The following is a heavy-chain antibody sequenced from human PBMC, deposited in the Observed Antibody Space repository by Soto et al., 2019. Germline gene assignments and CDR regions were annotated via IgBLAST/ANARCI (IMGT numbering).Heavy chain of an antibody. J-gene: IGHJ4*02. CDR1: GFTFSSYA. D-gene: IGHD6-19*01. Sequence: HPGGSLRLSCAASGFTFSSYAMHWVRQAPGKGLEWVAVISYDGSNKYYADSVKGRFTISRDNSKNTLYLQMNSLRAEDTAVYYCARDSSGWSDYWGQGTLVTVSS. V-gene: IGHV3-30-3*01. CDR3: ARDSSGWSDY. CDR2: ISYDGSNK.